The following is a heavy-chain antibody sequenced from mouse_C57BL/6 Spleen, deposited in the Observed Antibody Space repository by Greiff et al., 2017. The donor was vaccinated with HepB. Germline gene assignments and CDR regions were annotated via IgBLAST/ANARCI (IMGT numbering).Heavy chain of an antibody. CDR1: GFNIKDYY. Sequence: EVQLQQSGAELVRPGASVKLSCTASGFNIKDYYMHWVKQRPEQGLEWIGRIDPEDGDTEYAPKFQGKATMTADTSSNTAYLQLSSLPSEDTAVYYWTPLPHYYGSRNWYFDVWGTGTTVTVSS. V-gene: IGHV14-1*01. CDR2: IDPEDGDT. D-gene: IGHD1-1*01. CDR3: TPLPHYYGSRNWYFDV. J-gene: IGHJ1*03.